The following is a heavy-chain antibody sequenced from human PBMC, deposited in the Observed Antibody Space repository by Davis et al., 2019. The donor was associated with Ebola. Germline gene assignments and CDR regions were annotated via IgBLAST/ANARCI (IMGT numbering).Heavy chain of an antibody. CDR2: INSVSSRT. V-gene: IGHV3-74*01. CDR1: GFTFSNYW. Sequence: GESLKISCAASGFTFSNYWMHWVRQVPGKGLVWVARINSVSSRTIYADSVRGRFTISRENAQNSLYLQMNSLRAEDTAVYYCARDASYSSGWYEGWFDPWGQGTLVTVSS. J-gene: IGHJ5*02. D-gene: IGHD6-19*01. CDR3: ARDASYSSGWYEGWFDP.